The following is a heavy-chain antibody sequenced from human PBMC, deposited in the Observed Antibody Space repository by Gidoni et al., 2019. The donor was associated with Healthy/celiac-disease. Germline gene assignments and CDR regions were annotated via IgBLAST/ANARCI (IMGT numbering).Heavy chain of an antibody. CDR2: ISYDGSNK. D-gene: IGHD3-10*01. CDR3: ARARGGSGSYYNAHHDAFDI. V-gene: IGHV3-30*04. J-gene: IGHJ3*02. Sequence: QVQLVESGGGVVQPGRSLRLSCAASGFTFSSYAMHWVRQAPGKGLEWVAVISYDGSNKYYADSVKGRFTISRDNSKNTLYLQMNSLRAEDTAVYYCARARGGSGSYYNAHHDAFDIWGQGTMVTVSS. CDR1: GFTFSSYA.